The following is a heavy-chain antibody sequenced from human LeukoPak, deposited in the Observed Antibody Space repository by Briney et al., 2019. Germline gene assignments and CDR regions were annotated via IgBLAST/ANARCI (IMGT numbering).Heavy chain of an antibody. CDR2: ISSGGNTK. CDR3: ARDTVNGPFVISLDV. J-gene: IGHJ4*02. CDR1: GFTFSSYW. D-gene: IGHD2-8*01. Sequence: QTGGSLRLSCAASGFTFSSYWMHWVRQAPGRGPEWVSHISSGGNTKYYADSVRGRFTMSRDNVKNLLYLQMNSLRDEDTAVYYCARDTVNGPFVISLDVWGQGALVTVSS. V-gene: IGHV3-48*03.